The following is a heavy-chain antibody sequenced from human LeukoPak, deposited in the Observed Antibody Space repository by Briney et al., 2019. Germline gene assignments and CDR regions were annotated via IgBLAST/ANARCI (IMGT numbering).Heavy chain of an antibody. V-gene: IGHV3-7*03. Sequence: GSLRLSCAASGFTFSTYWMNWVRQAPGRALEWVAKIKEDGSEKFYVDSVRGRFTISRDNAKNSLYLQMNTLRAEDTAVYYCAREGSGLDYWGQGTLVTVSS. CDR3: AREGSGLDY. CDR1: GFTFSTYW. CDR2: IKEDGSEK. D-gene: IGHD2-15*01. J-gene: IGHJ4*02.